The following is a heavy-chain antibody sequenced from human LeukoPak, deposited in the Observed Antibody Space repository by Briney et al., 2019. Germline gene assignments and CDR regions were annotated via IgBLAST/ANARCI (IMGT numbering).Heavy chain of an antibody. D-gene: IGHD3-22*01. CDR3: AREAYYYDSSGYWDAFDI. V-gene: IGHV4-4*07. Sequence: SETLSLTCTVSGGSISSYYWSWIRQAAGKGLEWIGRIYASGSTNYNPSLKSRVTISVDTSKNQFSLKLTSVTAADTAVYYCAREAYYYDSSGYWDAFDIWGQGTMVTVSS. CDR2: IYASGST. CDR1: GGSISSYY. J-gene: IGHJ3*02.